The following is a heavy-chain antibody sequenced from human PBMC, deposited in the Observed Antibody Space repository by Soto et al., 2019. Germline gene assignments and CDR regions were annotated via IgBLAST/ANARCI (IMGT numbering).Heavy chain of an antibody. CDR3: AILAVAGTDRDDY. Sequence: QVQLVESGGGVVQPGRSLRLSCAASGFTFSSYGMHWVRQAPGKGLEWVAVISYDGSNKYYADSVKGRFTISRDNSKNTLYLQMNSLRAEDTAVYYCAILAVAGTDRDDYWGQGTLVTVSS. D-gene: IGHD6-19*01. CDR1: GFTFSSYG. V-gene: IGHV3-30*03. J-gene: IGHJ4*02. CDR2: ISYDGSNK.